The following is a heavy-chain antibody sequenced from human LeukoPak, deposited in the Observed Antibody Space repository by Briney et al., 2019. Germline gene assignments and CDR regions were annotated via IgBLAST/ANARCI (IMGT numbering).Heavy chain of an antibody. CDR1: GFTFRNYA. D-gene: IGHD6-13*01. CDR2: ISGSGGST. Sequence: GGSLRLSCVASGFTFRNYAMTWVRQAPGKGLEWVSVISGSGGSTYYADSVTGRFSISRDNSKNTLNLQMNSLRAEDTAVYYCAKDTGRISSSWTGYFDYWGQGTLVTVSS. J-gene: IGHJ4*02. CDR3: AKDTGRISSSWTGYFDY. V-gene: IGHV3-23*01.